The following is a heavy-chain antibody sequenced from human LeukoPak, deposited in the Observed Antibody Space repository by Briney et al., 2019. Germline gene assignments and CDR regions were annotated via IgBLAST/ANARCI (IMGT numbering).Heavy chain of an antibody. Sequence: GRSLRLSCAASGFTFSDYGMHWVRQAPGKGLEWVAVIWNDGSNKYYADSVTGRFTISRDNAKNSLYLQMNSLRAEDTAIYYCASRKYSNYYFDYWGQGTLVTVSS. J-gene: IGHJ4*02. D-gene: IGHD4-11*01. CDR1: GFTFSDYG. CDR2: IWNDGSNK. CDR3: ASRKYSNYYFDY. V-gene: IGHV3-33*03.